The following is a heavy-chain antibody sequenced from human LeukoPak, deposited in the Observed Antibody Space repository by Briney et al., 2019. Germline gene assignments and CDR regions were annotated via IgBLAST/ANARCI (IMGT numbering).Heavy chain of an antibody. CDR3: ASPGYSSSWPYYFDY. D-gene: IGHD6-13*01. CDR2: INPNSGGT. V-gene: IGHV1-2*06. Sequence: GASVKVSCKASGYTFTGYYMHWVRQAPGQGLEWMGRINPNSGGTNYAQKFQGRVTMTRDTSISTAYMELSRLRSGDTAVYYCASPGYSSSWPYYFDYWGQGTLVTVSS. J-gene: IGHJ4*02. CDR1: GYTFTGYY.